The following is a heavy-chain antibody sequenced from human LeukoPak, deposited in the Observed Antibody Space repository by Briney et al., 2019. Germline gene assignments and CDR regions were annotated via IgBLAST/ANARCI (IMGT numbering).Heavy chain of an antibody. CDR3: ARADPCYYGMDV. CDR1: GGSISSYY. V-gene: IGHV4-59*01. J-gene: IGHJ6*02. CDR2: IYYSGST. Sequence: SETLSLTCTVSGGSISSYYWSWIRQPPGKGLEWIGYIYYSGSTNYNPSLKSRVTISVDTSKNQFSLKLSSVTAADTAVYYCARADPCYYGMDVWGQGTSVTVSS.